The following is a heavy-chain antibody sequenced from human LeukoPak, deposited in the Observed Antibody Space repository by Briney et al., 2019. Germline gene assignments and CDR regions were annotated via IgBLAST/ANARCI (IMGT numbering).Heavy chain of an antibody. D-gene: IGHD4-17*01. J-gene: IGHJ4*02. CDR1: GFPFSSYW. V-gene: IGHV3-74*01. Sequence: GGSLELSCAASGFPFSSYWMHWVRQAPGKGLVWVSRINSDGSSTSYADSVKGRFTISRDNAKNTLYLQMNSLRAEDTAVYYCARVRGYGDYDTDFDYWGQGTLATVSS. CDR3: ARVRGYGDYDTDFDY. CDR2: INSDGSST.